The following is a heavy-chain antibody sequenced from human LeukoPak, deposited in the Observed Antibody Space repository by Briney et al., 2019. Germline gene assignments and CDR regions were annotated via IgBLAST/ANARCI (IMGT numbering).Heavy chain of an antibody. D-gene: IGHD2-15*01. V-gene: IGHV3-74*01. CDR3: ARGVVVVAANLNWFDP. Sequence: GGSLRLSCAASGFTFSSYWMHWVRQAPGKGLVWVSRINTDGSSTSYADSVKGRFTISRDNAKNTLYLQMNSLRAEDTAVYYCARGVVVVAANLNWFDPWGQATLVTVSS. CDR2: INTDGSST. J-gene: IGHJ5*02. CDR1: GFTFSSYW.